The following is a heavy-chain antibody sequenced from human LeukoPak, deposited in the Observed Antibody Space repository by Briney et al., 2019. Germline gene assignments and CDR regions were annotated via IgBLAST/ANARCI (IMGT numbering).Heavy chain of an antibody. D-gene: IGHD1-26*01. CDR1: GFTFRTYG. CDR2: IRYDGSDK. CDR3: AKEGGNGASV. Sequence: TGGSLRLSCAASGFTFRTYGMHWVRQAPGKGLEWVAFIRYDGSDKYYADSVRGRFAISRDISQNTLYLQMNSLRAEDTAVYYCAKEGGNGASVWAQGTPVTVSS. J-gene: IGHJ4*02. V-gene: IGHV3-30*02.